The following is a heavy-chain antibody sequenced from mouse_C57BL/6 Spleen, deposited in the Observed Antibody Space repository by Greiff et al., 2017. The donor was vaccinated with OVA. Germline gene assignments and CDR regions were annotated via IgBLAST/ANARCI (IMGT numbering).Heavy chain of an antibody. V-gene: IGHV1-74*01. D-gene: IGHD1-1*01. CDR2: IHPSDSDT. CDR1: GYTFTSYW. Sequence: VQLQQPGAELVKPGASVKVSCKASGYTFTSYWMHWVKQRPGQGLEWIGRIHPSDSDTTYNQKFKGKATLTVDKSSSTAYMQLSSLTSEDSSVYYCAAFTTVVEKYFDVWGTGTTVTVSS. J-gene: IGHJ1*03. CDR3: AAFTTVVEKYFDV.